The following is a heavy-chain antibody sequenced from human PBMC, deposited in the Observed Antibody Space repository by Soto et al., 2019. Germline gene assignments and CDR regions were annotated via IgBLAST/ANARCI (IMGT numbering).Heavy chain of an antibody. CDR2: IYYSGST. CDR3: ARDRLANWFDP. D-gene: IGHD3-9*01. V-gene: IGHV4-59*01. J-gene: IGHJ5*02. Sequence: PSETLSLTCTVSGVSISSYYWNWIRQPPGKGLEWIGYIYYSGSTKYNPSLKSRVTISVDTSKNQFSLKLSSVTAADTAVYYCARDRLANWFDPWGQGTLVTVSS. CDR1: GVSISSYY.